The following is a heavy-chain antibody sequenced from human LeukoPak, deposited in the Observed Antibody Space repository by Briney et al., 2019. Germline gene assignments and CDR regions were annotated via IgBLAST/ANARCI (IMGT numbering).Heavy chain of an antibody. Sequence: GGSLRLSCAASGFNLSAYYMDWVRQAPGKGLEWVANIKQDGSEKYYVDSVKGRFTISRDNAKNSLYLQMNSLRDEDTAVYYCARSRGLDYWGQGTLVTVSS. V-gene: IGHV3-7*04. CDR2: IKQDGSEK. J-gene: IGHJ4*02. D-gene: IGHD3-16*01. CDR3: ARSRGLDY. CDR1: GFNLSAYY.